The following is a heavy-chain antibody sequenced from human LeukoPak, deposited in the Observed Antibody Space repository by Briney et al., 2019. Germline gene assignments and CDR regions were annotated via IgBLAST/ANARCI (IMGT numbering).Heavy chain of an antibody. CDR3: VKSEELRYFDWLLPLDY. J-gene: IGHJ4*02. V-gene: IGHV3-64D*09. D-gene: IGHD3-9*01. Sequence: GGSLRLSCSASGFTFSSYIMHWVRQAPGKGLEYVSAISSNGGSTYYADSVKGGFTISRDNSKNTLYLQMRSLRAEDTAVYYCVKSEELRYFDWLLPLDYWGQGTLVTVSP. CDR1: GFTFSSYI. CDR2: ISSNGGST.